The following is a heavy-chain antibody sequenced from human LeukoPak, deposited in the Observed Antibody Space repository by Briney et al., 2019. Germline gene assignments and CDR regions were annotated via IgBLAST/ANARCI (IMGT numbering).Heavy chain of an antibody. CDR1: GGSISSYY. Sequence: SETLSLTCTVSGGSISSYYWSWIRQPPGKGLEWIGYIYYSGSTNYNPSPKSRVTISVDTSENQFSLKLSSVTAADTAVYYCARDNWNYGSSMDVWGQGTTVTVS. V-gene: IGHV4-59*01. J-gene: IGHJ6*02. CDR3: ARDNWNYGSSMDV. D-gene: IGHD1-7*01. CDR2: IYYSGST.